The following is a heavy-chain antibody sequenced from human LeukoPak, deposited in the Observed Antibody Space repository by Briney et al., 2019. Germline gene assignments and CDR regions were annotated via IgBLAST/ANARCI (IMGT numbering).Heavy chain of an antibody. CDR3: ARASDLSYKVFSGSGNYYTYYFDY. Sequence: PGGSLRLSCAASGFIFSTFAINWVRQAPGKGLERVSSISSGSSIYYADSVKGRFTISRDNAKPSLYLQMNSLRDEDTAVYYCARASDLSYKVFSGSGNYYTYYFDYWGQGTLVTVSS. V-gene: IGHV3-69-1*01. D-gene: IGHD3-10*01. J-gene: IGHJ4*02. CDR2: ISSGSSI. CDR1: GFIFSTFA.